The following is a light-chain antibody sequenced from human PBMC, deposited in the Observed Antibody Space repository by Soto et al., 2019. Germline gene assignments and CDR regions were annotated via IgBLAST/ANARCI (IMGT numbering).Light chain of an antibody. J-gene: IGLJ3*02. CDR3: QTWSTDIRV. CDR2: LNSDGSH. CDR1: SGHNSYA. V-gene: IGLV4-69*01. Sequence: QSVLTQPPSASASLGASVKLTCTLSSGHNSYAIAWHQQQPEKGPRYLMKLNSDGSHSKGDGIPDRFSGSSSGAERYLTISSLQSEDEADYYCQTWSTDIRVFGGGPSSPS.